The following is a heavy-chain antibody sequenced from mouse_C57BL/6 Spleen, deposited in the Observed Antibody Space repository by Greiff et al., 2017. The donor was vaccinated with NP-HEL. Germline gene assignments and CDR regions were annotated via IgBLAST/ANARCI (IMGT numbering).Heavy chain of an antibody. D-gene: IGHD1-1*01. Sequence: EVKLVESGGGLVKPGGSLKLSCAASGFTFSSYAMSWVRQTPEKRLEWVATISDGGSYTYYPDTVTGRFTISGNNAKNNLYLQMSHQKSENTTMYYGARDPDYGSSLWYFEVWGTGTTVTVSS. CDR3: ARDPDYGSSLWYFEV. CDR2: ISDGGSYT. J-gene: IGHJ1*03. CDR1: GFTFSSYA. V-gene: IGHV5-4*01.